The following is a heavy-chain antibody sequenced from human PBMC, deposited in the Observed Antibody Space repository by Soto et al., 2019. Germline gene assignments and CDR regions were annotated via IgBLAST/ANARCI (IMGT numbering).Heavy chain of an antibody. CDR3: ATVFIAACY. V-gene: IGHV1-69*06. CDR2: IIPIFGTA. CDR1: GGTFSSYA. Sequence: SVKVSCKASGGTFSSYAISWVRQAPGQGLEWMGGIIPIFGTAIYAQKFQGRVTMTEDTSTDTAYMELSSLRSEDTAVYYCATVFIAACYWGQGTLVTVSS. D-gene: IGHD6-6*01. J-gene: IGHJ4*02.